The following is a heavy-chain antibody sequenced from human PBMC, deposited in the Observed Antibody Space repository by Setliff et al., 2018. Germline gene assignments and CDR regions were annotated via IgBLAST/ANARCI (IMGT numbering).Heavy chain of an antibody. CDR1: GDSFSGYF. J-gene: IGHJ4*02. CDR2: IDQSGST. V-gene: IGHV4-34*01. Sequence: SETLSLTCAVYGDSFSGYFWTWIRQPPGKGLEWIGDIDQSGSTNYNPSLKSRVAISLDTPKSQFSLRLSSLTAADTAVYYCARSGMPRLLYVGYWGLGTLVTVSS. D-gene: IGHD2-21*01. CDR3: ARSGMPRLLYVGY.